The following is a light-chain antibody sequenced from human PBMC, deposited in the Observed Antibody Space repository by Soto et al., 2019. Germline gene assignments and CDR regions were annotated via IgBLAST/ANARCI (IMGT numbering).Light chain of an antibody. V-gene: IGKV3-11*01. CDR1: QSVSSY. Sequence: EIVLTQSPATLSLSPGEKATLSCRASQSVSSYLARYQQKPGQAPRLLIYYASNRATGFPARFSGSVSGTDFILTISSLEPEDFAVYYCQQRSNWLTFGGGTKVDIK. CDR2: YAS. J-gene: IGKJ4*01. CDR3: QQRSNWLT.